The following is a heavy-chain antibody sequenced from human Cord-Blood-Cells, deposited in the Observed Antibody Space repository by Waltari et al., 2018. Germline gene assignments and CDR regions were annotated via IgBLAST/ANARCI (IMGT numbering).Heavy chain of an antibody. Sequence: QVQLVQSGAEVKKPGASVKVSCKASGYTFTSYYMHWVRQAPGQGLEWMGIINPSGGSTRYAQKFQGRVTMTRDTSTSTVYMELSSLRSEDTAVYYCARGLGYCSGGSCYGDYWGQGTLVTVSS. CDR3: ARGLGYCSGGSCYGDY. CDR1: GYTFTSYY. V-gene: IGHV1-46*03. D-gene: IGHD2-15*01. J-gene: IGHJ4*02. CDR2: INPSGGST.